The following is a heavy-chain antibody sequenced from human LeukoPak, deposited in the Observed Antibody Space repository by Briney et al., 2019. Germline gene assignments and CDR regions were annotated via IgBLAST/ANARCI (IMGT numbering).Heavy chain of an antibody. J-gene: IGHJ4*02. D-gene: IGHD6-13*01. CDR1: GYTFTGYY. Sequence: ASVKVSCKASGYTFTGYYMHWVRQAPGQGLEWMGWINPNSGGTNYAQKFQGRVTMTRDTSTSTAYMELSRLRSDDTAVYYCARDPSSSWFLLVWGQGTLVTVSS. CDR2: INPNSGGT. V-gene: IGHV1-2*02. CDR3: ARDPSSSWFLLV.